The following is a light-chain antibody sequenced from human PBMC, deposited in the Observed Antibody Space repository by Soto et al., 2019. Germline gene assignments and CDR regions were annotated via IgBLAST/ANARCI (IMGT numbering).Light chain of an antibody. J-gene: IGLJ2*01. Sequence: QSVLTQPPSASGSPGQSVTISCTGTSSDIGYYDYVSWYQQYPGKAPKLMISEVSKRPSGVPDRFSGSKSGNTASLTVSGLQAEDEADYYCSSYAGSNNLVFGGGTKLTVL. CDR1: SSDIGYYDY. CDR3: SSYAGSNNLV. CDR2: EVS. V-gene: IGLV2-8*01.